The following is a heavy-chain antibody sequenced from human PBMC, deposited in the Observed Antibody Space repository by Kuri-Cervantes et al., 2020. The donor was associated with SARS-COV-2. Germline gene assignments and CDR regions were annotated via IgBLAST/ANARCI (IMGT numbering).Heavy chain of an antibody. V-gene: IGHV3-21*01. CDR2: ISGSGSYI. D-gene: IGHD4-23*01. CDR3: ARDPTVETAFTSDYFYMDV. J-gene: IGHJ6*03. Sequence: GGSLRLSCVATGFTFSGYTMNWVRQAPGKALQWVSSISGSGSYIYYADSVKGRFTISRDNAKNSLYLRMNSLRAEDTAVYYCARDPTVETAFTSDYFYMDVRGKGTTVTVSS. CDR1: GFTFSGYT.